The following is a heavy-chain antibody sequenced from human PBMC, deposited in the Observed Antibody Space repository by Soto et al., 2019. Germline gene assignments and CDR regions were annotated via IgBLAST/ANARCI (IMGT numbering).Heavy chain of an antibody. CDR2: IYNSGTT. J-gene: IGHJ6*02. CDR3: ARDGAYTSDSGSYLRFPSVYNPKAGTESHDYYYYYGMDV. CDR1: GGSTSSKY. V-gene: IGHV4-4*08. Sequence: PSETLSLTCTVSGGSTSSKYWSWIRQPPGKGLEWIGYIYNSGTTDYNPSLKSRLTISEDTSKNQFSLKLSSVTAADTAVYYSARDGAYTSDSGSYLRFPSVYNPKAGTESHDYYYYYGMDVWGQGTTVTVSS. D-gene: IGHD1-26*01.